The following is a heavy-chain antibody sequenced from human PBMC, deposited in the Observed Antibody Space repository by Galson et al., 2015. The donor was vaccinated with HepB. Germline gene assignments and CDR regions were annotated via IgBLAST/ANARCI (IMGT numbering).Heavy chain of an antibody. D-gene: IGHD2-15*01. Sequence: LRLSCAASGFTVSSNYMSWVRQAPGKGLEWVSVIYAGGNTYYADSAKGRFTISRDNFKNTLYLQMNSLRAEDTAVYYCARGYCSGGSCNWFDPWGQGTLVTVSS. CDR1: GFTVSSNY. V-gene: IGHV3-53*01. CDR2: IYAGGNT. J-gene: IGHJ5*02. CDR3: ARGYCSGGSCNWFDP.